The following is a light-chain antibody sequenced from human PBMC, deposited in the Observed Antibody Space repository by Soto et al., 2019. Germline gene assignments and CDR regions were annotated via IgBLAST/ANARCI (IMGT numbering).Light chain of an antibody. CDR2: EVE. V-gene: IGLV2-14*01. CDR3: SSYTSSSTDL. J-gene: IGLJ2*01. Sequence: QSALTQPASVSGTPGQSITISCSGTISNIGGYNSVSWYQQHRGTPPKLMICEVESRPSGISSLSSCSKAGNTASLIIAGLQTEDEADYYCSSYTSSSTDLFGAGTKLTVL. CDR1: ISNIGGYNS.